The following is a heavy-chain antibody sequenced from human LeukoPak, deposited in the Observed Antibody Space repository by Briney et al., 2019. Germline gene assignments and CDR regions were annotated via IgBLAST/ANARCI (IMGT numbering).Heavy chain of an antibody. V-gene: IGHV1-24*01. Sequence: ASVKVSCKVSGYTLTELSMHWVRQAPGKGLEWMGGFDPEDGETIYAQKFQGRATMTEDTSTDTAYMELSSLRSEDTAVYYCATLEYSSSWYGYWGQGTLVTVSS. D-gene: IGHD6-13*01. CDR1: GYTLTELS. CDR2: FDPEDGET. CDR3: ATLEYSSSWYGY. J-gene: IGHJ4*02.